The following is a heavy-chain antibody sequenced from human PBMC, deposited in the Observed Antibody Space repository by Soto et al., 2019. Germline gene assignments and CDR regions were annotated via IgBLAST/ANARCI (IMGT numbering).Heavy chain of an antibody. CDR2: ISSSSSYI. CDR1: GFTFSSYS. Sequence: GGSVRLSXAASGFTFSSYSMNWVRQAPGKGLEWVSSISSSSSYIYYADSVKGRFTISRDNAKNSLYLQMNSLRAEDTAVYYCARASSQDAFDIWGQGTMVTVSS. CDR3: ARASSQDAFDI. J-gene: IGHJ3*02. V-gene: IGHV3-21*01. D-gene: IGHD2-15*01.